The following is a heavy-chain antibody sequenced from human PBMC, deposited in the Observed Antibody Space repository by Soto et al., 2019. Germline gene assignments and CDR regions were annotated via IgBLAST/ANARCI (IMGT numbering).Heavy chain of an antibody. CDR3: ARTDTGGTYFEF. CDR1: GFTFSEYD. J-gene: IGHJ4*02. CDR2: ISYLGTKT. Sequence: GGSLRLSCADSGFTFSEYDMHWVRQAPGKGLEWVALISYLGTKTDYADSVKGRFTISRDNFKKTVSLQMESLRAEDSAVYFCARTDTGGTYFEFWGRGTLVTVSS. D-gene: IGHD3-16*01. V-gene: IGHV3-33*08.